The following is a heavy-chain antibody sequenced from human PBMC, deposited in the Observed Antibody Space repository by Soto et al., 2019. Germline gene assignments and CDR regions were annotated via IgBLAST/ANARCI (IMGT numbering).Heavy chain of an antibody. CDR3: ARAAPLFHCSSTSCFGRFFEEYYMDV. CDR1: GGSISSYY. CDR2: IYYSGST. V-gene: IGHV4-59*01. D-gene: IGHD2-2*01. Sequence: SETLSLTCTVSGGSISSYYWSWIRQPPGKGLEWIGYIYYSGSTNYNPSLKSRVTISVDTSKNQFSLKLGSVTAADTAVYYCARAAPLFHCSSTSCFGRFFEEYYMDVWGKGTTVTVSS. J-gene: IGHJ6*03.